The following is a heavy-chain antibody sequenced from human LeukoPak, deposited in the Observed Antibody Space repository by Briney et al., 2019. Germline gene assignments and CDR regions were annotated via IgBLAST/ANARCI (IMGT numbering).Heavy chain of an antibody. CDR2: IYWSDHR. Sequence: SGPTLVKPTQTLTLTCTFSGFSLRNSGEGVGWIRQPPGKALERLALIYWSDHRRYSPSLKSRLTITKDTSKNQVVLTMTNMDPVDTATYYCAHIVLRFLEWFHNPFPLNWFDPWGQGTLVTVSS. CDR3: AHIVLRFLEWFHNPFPLNWFDP. J-gene: IGHJ5*02. V-gene: IGHV2-5*01. D-gene: IGHD3-3*01. CDR1: GFSLRNSGEG.